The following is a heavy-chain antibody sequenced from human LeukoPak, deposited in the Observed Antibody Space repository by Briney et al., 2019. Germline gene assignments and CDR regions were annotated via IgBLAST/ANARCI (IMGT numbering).Heavy chain of an antibody. J-gene: IGHJ4*02. CDR1: GFTFDDYA. V-gene: IGHV3-30*18. Sequence: PGRSLRLSCAASGFTFDDYAMHWVRQAPGKGLEWVAVISYDGSNKYYADSVKGRFTISRDNSKNTLYLQMNSLRAEDTAVYYCAKGAGIAAAGHFDYWGQGTLVTVSS. CDR2: ISYDGSNK. D-gene: IGHD6-13*01. CDR3: AKGAGIAAAGHFDY.